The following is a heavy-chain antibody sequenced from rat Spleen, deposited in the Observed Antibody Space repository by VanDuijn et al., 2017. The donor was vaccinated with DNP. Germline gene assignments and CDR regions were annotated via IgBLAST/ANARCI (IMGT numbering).Heavy chain of an antibody. Sequence: EVQLVESGGGLVQPGRSLKLSCEASGFTFSNHGMAWVRQAPTKGLEWVASINTGGVNTFYRDSVKGRFTISRDNAKNTQYLQMDSLRSEDTATYYCATHDWQGWGQGVMVTVSS. CDR1: GFTFSNHG. CDR3: ATHDWQG. V-gene: IGHV5S13*01. D-gene: IGHD1-7*01. CDR2: INTGGVNT. J-gene: IGHJ2*01.